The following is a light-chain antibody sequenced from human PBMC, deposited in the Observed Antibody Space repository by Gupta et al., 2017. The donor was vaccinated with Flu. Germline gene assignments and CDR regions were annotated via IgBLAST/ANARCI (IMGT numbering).Light chain of an antibody. J-gene: IGKJ1*01. CDR1: PSISSY. CDR2: AAS. Sequence: DIQLTQSPSSLSASVGDSVTITCRASPSISSYLNWYQHKPGKAPKLLIDAASSLQSGVPSRFSGSGSGTDFALTISSLQPEDFATYYCQQTDSNPWTFGQGTKVEI. CDR3: QQTDSNPWT. V-gene: IGKV1-39*01.